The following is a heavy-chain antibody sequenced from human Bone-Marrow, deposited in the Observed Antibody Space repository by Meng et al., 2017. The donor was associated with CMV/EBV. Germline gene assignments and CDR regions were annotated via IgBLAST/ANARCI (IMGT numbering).Heavy chain of an antibody. Sequence: QVPLQHSGPGLVKPSETLSLTCRVSCVSISTHYWSWIRQTPGKGLEWIASIHYTGRADYSPSLKSRVTVSVDTSDSQLSLKLSSVTTADTAMYYCAERGGGYWGQGILVTVSS. CDR3: AERGGGY. CDR2: IHYTGRA. V-gene: IGHV4-59*11. J-gene: IGHJ4*02. CDR1: CVSISTHY. D-gene: IGHD1-1*01.